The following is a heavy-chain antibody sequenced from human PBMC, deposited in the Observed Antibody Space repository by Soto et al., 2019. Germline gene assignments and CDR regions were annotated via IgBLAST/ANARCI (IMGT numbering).Heavy chain of an antibody. D-gene: IGHD3-22*01. CDR3: ARKGYYDSSGYY. V-gene: IGHV4-61*01. CDR1: GGSVSSGSYY. Sequence: SETLSLTCTVSGGSVSSGSYYWSWIRQPPGKGLEWIGYVYYSGSTNYNPSLKSRVTISVDTSKNQFSLKLSSVTAADTAVYYCARKGYYDSSGYYWGQGTLVTVSS. CDR2: VYYSGST. J-gene: IGHJ4*02.